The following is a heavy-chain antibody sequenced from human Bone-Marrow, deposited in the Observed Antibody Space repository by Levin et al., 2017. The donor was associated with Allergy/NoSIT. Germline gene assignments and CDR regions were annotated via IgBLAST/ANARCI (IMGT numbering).Heavy chain of an antibody. CDR2: INHRGDT. J-gene: IGHJ5*02. CDR1: GEPFRYYY. CDR3: ARVSGDSSGSRWFDP. V-gene: IGHV4-34*01. Sequence: SETLSLTCAVSGEPFRYYYWSWIRQPPGKGPEWIGEINHRGDTNHNPSLKSRVTTSVDTSKNQFSLRLSSVSAADTAVYYCARVSGDSSGSRWFDPWGQGTLVTVSS. D-gene: IGHD3-22*01.